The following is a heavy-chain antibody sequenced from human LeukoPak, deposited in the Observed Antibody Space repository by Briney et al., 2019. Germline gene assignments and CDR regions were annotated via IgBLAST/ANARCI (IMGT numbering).Heavy chain of an antibody. CDR3: ARDRDIVVVVAATPPGDYYYMDV. D-gene: IGHD2-15*01. CDR2: IYYSGST. V-gene: IGHV4-39*07. J-gene: IGHJ6*03. CDR1: GGSINDITYY. Sequence: SETLSLTCTVSGGSINDITYYWGWIRQPPGKGLEWIGSIYYSGSTYYNPSPKSRVTISVDTSKNQLSLKLSSVTAADTAVYYCARDRDIVVVVAATPPGDYYYMDVWGKGTTVTVSS.